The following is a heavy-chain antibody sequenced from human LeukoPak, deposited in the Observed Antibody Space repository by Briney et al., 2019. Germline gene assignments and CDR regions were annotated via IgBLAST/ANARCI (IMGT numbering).Heavy chain of an antibody. Sequence: GGSLRLSCAASGFTVSSNYMSWVRQAPGKGLEWVSVIYSGGSTYYADSVKGRFTISRDNSKNTLYLQMNSLRAEDTAVYYCARERGRGRDSPWFDYWGQGTLVTVSS. V-gene: IGHV3-53*01. CDR2: IYSGGST. CDR1: GFTVSSNY. CDR3: ARERGRGRDSPWFDY. D-gene: IGHD1-26*01. J-gene: IGHJ4*02.